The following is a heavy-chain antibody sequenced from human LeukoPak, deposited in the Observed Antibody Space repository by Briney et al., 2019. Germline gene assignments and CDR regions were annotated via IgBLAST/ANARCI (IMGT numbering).Heavy chain of an antibody. CDR3: VKDAIPMNSLWDYFDC. CDR2: IGGGDP. V-gene: IGHV3-23*01. J-gene: IGHJ4*02. D-gene: IGHD1-26*01. Sequence: GGSLRLSCAASGLTFNIFGMSWVRQPPGKGLEWGSSIGGGDPYYADSVKGRFTVSRDNSKSTVFLQMSSLRADDTAVYYCVKDAIPMNSLWDYFDCWGQGTLVTVSS. CDR1: GLTFNIFG.